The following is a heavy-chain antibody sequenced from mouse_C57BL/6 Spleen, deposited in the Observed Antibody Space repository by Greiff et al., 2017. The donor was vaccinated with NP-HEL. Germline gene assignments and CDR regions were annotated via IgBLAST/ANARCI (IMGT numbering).Heavy chain of an antibody. V-gene: IGHV1-59*01. CDR1: GYTFTSYW. CDR3: ARCDGSSGYAMDY. J-gene: IGHJ4*01. D-gene: IGHD1-1*01. CDR2: IDPSDSYT. Sequence: VQLQQSGAELVRPGTSVKLSCKASGYTFTSYWMHWVKQRPGQGLEWIGVIDPSDSYTNYNQKFKGKATLTVDTSSSTAYMQLSSLTSEDSAVYYGARCDGSSGYAMDYWGQGTSVTVSS.